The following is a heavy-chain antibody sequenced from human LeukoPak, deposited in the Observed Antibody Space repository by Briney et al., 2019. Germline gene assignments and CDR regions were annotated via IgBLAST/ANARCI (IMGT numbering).Heavy chain of an antibody. CDR1: GFIFSSYD. CDR3: ARGNGPNHYGLDV. V-gene: IGHV3-13*04. J-gene: IGHJ6*02. D-gene: IGHD2-8*01. CDR2: IGTAGDT. Sequence: GGSLGLSCGASGFIFSSYDLHWVRQAPGKGLEWVSGIGTAGDTYYPGSVRGRFTISRENAKNSLYLQMNSLRVGDTAVYYCARGNGPNHYGLDVWGQGTTVTVSS.